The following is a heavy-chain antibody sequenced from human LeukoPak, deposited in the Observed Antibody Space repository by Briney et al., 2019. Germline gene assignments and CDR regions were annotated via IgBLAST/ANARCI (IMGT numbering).Heavy chain of an antibody. CDR2: IYHSGST. CDR3: ARNPDLSHRPIAAAGTVEDY. D-gene: IGHD6-13*01. V-gene: IGHV4-30-2*01. CDR1: GGSISSGGYY. J-gene: IGHJ4*02. Sequence: SETLSLTCTVSGGSISSGGYYWSWIRQPPGKGLEWIGYIYHSGSTYYNPSLKSRVTISVDRSKNQFSLKLSSVTAADTAVYYCARNPDLSHRPIAAAGTVEDYWGQGTLVTVSS.